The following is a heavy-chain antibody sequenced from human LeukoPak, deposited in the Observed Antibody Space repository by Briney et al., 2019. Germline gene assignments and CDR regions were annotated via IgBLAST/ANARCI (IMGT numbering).Heavy chain of an antibody. V-gene: IGHV3-48*03. CDR3: ARARGRIAAAGTRWFDP. CDR1: GYTFSSYE. J-gene: IGHJ5*02. CDR2: ISSSGSTI. D-gene: IGHD6-13*01. Sequence: SCKASGYTFSSYEMNWVRQAPGKGLEWVSYISSSGSTIYYADSVKGRFTISRDNAKNSLYLQMNSLRAEDTAVYYCARARGRIAAAGTRWFDPWGQGTLVTVSS.